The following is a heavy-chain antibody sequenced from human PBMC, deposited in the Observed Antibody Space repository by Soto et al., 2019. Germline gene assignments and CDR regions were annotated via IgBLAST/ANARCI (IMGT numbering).Heavy chain of an antibody. J-gene: IGHJ4*02. Sequence: ESGGCLVQPGGSLRLSCAASGFTFSSYWMSWVRQAPGKGLEWVANIKQDGSEKYYVDSVKGRFTISRDNAKNSLYLQMNSLRAEDTAVYYCARAPSGGDYVWGGYWGQGTLVTVSS. CDR1: GFTFSSYW. D-gene: IGHD3-16*01. CDR2: IKQDGSEK. V-gene: IGHV3-7*01. CDR3: ARAPSGGDYVWGGY.